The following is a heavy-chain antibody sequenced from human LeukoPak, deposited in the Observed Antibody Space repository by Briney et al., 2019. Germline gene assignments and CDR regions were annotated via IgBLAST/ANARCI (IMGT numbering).Heavy chain of an antibody. CDR1: GDSISNYY. V-gene: IGHV4-59*01. Sequence: SETLSLTCTVSGDSISNYYWSWIRQPPGKGLEWIGYIYYSGSTNCNPSLKSRVTISVDTSKNQFSLKLSSVTAADTAVYYCARYRNEALFAFDIWGQGTMVTVSS. J-gene: IGHJ3*02. CDR3: ARYRNEALFAFDI. CDR2: IYYSGST. D-gene: IGHD1-14*01.